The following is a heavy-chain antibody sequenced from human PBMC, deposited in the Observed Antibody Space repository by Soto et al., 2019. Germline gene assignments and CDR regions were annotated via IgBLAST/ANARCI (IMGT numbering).Heavy chain of an antibody. V-gene: IGHV4-31*03. D-gene: IGHD5-12*01. J-gene: IGHJ3*02. CDR1: GASLSSCGHY. CDR2: VYSTGGT. Sequence: QVQLQESGPGLVKPSQTLSLTCTVSGASLSSCGHYWTWIRQHPGKGLDWSGYVYSTGGTYYNPSGKSRVDISGDTAKYQFSLELSSVSVADTAVYFCATKGGYNAQSGFSDAFDIWGQGTLVTVS. CDR3: ATKGGYNAQSGFSDAFDI.